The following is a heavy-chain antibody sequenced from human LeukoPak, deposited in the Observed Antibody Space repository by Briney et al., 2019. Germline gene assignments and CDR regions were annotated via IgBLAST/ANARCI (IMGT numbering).Heavy chain of an antibody. CDR1: GYTLTELS. D-gene: IGHD3-10*01. Sequence: GASVKVSCKVSGYTLTELSMHWVRQAPGKGLEWMGGFDPEDGETIYAQRFQGRVTMTEDTSTDTAYMELSSLRSEDTAVYYCATFRPGTHAFDIWGQGTMVTVSS. J-gene: IGHJ3*02. CDR2: FDPEDGET. CDR3: ATFRPGTHAFDI. V-gene: IGHV1-24*01.